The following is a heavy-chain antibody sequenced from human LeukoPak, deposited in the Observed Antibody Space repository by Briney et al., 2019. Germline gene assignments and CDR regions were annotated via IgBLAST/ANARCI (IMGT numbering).Heavy chain of an antibody. Sequence: ASVKASCKASGYTFTSYDINWVRQATGQGLEWMGWMNPNSGNTGYAQKFQGRVTMTRNTSISTAYMELSSLRSEDTAVYYCVRWKKGSDYDYVWGSYRSVDAFDIWGQGTMVTVSS. CDR1: GYTFTSYD. D-gene: IGHD3-16*02. V-gene: IGHV1-8*01. J-gene: IGHJ3*02. CDR2: MNPNSGNT. CDR3: VRWKKGSDYDYVWGSYRSVDAFDI.